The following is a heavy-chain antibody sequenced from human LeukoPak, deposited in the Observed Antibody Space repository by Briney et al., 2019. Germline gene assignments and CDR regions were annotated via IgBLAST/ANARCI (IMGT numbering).Heavy chain of an antibody. Sequence: GESLKISCKGSGHSFTSYWISWVRQMPGNGPEWMGIIYPGDSDTRYSPSFQGQVTISADKSISTAYLQWSSLKASDTAMYYCARRIAYNWNYDWFDPWGQGTLVTVSS. CDR2: IYPGDSDT. CDR3: ARRIAYNWNYDWFDP. CDR1: GHSFTSYW. D-gene: IGHD1-7*01. V-gene: IGHV5-51*01. J-gene: IGHJ5*02.